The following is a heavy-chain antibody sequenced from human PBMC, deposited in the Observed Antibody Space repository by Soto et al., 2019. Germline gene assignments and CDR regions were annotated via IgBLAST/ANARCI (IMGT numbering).Heavy chain of an antibody. CDR3: VRGGGYDGYYFDY. CDR2: INHSGST. Sequence: SETLSLTCAVYGGSFSGYYWSWIRQPPGKGLEWIGEINHSGSTNYNPSLKSRVTISVDTSKNQFSLKLSSVTAADTAVYYCVRGGGYDGYYFDYWGQGTLVTVSS. D-gene: IGHD5-12*01. CDR1: GGSFSGYY. V-gene: IGHV4-34*01. J-gene: IGHJ4*02.